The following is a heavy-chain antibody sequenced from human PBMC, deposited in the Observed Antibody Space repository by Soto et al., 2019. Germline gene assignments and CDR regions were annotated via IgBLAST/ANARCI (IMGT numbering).Heavy chain of an antibody. J-gene: IGHJ6*02. Sequence: PVKVSCKASGGTFSSYAISWVRQAPGQGLEWMGGIIPIFGTANYAQKFQGRVTITADESTSTAYMELSSLRSEDTAVYYCARDKRYYYGMDVWGQGTTVTVSS. CDR2: IIPIFGTA. V-gene: IGHV1-69*13. CDR1: GGTFSSYA. CDR3: ARDKRYYYGMDV.